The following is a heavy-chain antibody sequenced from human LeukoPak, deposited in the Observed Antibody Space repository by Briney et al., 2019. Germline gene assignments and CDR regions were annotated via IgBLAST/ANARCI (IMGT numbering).Heavy chain of an antibody. D-gene: IGHD3-16*02. CDR3: ATDYDYVWGSCRYTRY. J-gene: IGHJ4*02. CDR2: IIPIFGTA. Sequence: GASVKVSCKASGGTFSSYAISWVRQAPGQGLEWMGGIIPIFGTANYAQKFQGRVTIIADESTSTAYMELSSLRSEDTAVYYCATDYDYVWGSCRYTRYWGQGTLVTVSS. V-gene: IGHV1-69*13. CDR1: GGTFSSYA.